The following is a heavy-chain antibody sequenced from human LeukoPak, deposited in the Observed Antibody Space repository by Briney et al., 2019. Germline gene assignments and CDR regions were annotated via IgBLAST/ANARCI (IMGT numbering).Heavy chain of an antibody. D-gene: IGHD5-18*01. CDR3: ARIQLWFPRWSDP. J-gene: IGHJ5*02. V-gene: IGHV4-34*01. CDR1: GGSFSGYY. CDR2: INHSGST. Sequence: PSETLSLTCAVYGGSFSGYYWSWIRQPPGKGLEWIGEINHSGSTNYNPSLKSRVTMSVDTSKNQFSLKLSSVTAADTAVYYCARIQLWFPRWSDPWGQGTLVTVSS.